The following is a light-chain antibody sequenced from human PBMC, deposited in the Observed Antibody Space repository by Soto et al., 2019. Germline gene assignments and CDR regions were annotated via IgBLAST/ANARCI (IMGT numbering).Light chain of an antibody. J-gene: IGLJ2*01. CDR1: SSDIGGYNY. CDR3: STYTSPTTVA. Sequence: QSSLTQPASVSGSPGQSITISCTGTSSDIGGYNYVSWYQQHPGKAPKLMIFDVSNRPSGVSNRFSGSKSRNTASLTISGLQAEDEADYYCSTYTSPTTVAFGGGTQLTVL. CDR2: DVS. V-gene: IGLV2-14*03.